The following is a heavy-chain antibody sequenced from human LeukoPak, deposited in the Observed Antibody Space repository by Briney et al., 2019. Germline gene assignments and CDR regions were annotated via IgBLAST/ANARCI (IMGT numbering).Heavy chain of an antibody. CDR3: ARVKVDWEMATAYDY. J-gene: IGHJ4*02. CDR1: GYTLTSYA. V-gene: IGHV7-4-1*02. Sequence: ASVTVSCKASGYTLTSYAMNWVRQAPGQGLEWMGWINTNTGNPTYAQGFTGRFVFSLDTSVSTAYLQISSLKAEDTAVYYCARVKVDWEMATAYDYWGQGTLVTVSS. CDR2: INTNTGNP. D-gene: IGHD5-24*01.